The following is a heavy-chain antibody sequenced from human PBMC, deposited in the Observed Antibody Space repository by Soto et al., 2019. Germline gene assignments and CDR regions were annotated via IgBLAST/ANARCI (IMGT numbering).Heavy chain of an antibody. V-gene: IGHV1-18*01. J-gene: IGHJ5*02. CDR2: IGADNGDT. Sequence: QVQWVQSGAEVKKPGASVKVSCKASGYTFSTYGFSWVRQAPGQGLEWMGWIGADNGDTNYAQNFQGRVTMTTDTSTTTSYMELRSLTSDDTAVYFWARDWKGAEGFDPWGQGTLVTVSS. CDR1: GYTFSTYG. CDR3: ARDWKGAEGFDP. D-gene: IGHD1-1*01.